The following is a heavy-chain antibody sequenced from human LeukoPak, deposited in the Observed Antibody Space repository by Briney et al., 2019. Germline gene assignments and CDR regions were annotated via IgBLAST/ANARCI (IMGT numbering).Heavy chain of an antibody. V-gene: IGHV1-18*04. CDR2: IIAYNGNT. D-gene: IGHD3-10*01. Sequence: ASVKVSCKASGYTFSSYGISWVRQAPGQGLEWMGWIIAYNGNTNYAQKLQGRVTMTTDTSTSTAYMELRSLRSDDTAVYYCASALSGSGRVYYYYGMDVWGKWTTVTVSS. CDR1: GYTFSSYG. J-gene: IGHJ6*04. CDR3: ASALSGSGRVYYYYGMDV.